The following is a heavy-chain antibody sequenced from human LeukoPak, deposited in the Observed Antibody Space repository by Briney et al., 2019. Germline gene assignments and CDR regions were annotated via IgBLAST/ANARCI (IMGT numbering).Heavy chain of an antibody. Sequence: SVKGSCKASGGTFSSYAISWVRQAPGQGLEWMGRIIPIFGTANYAQKFQGRVTITTDESTSTAYMELSSLRSEDTAVYYCAREVGGAYYYDSSGYYYFDYWGQGTLVTVSS. CDR3: AREVGGAYYYDSSGYYYFDY. V-gene: IGHV1-69*05. CDR2: IIPIFGTA. CDR1: GGTFSSYA. J-gene: IGHJ4*02. D-gene: IGHD3-22*01.